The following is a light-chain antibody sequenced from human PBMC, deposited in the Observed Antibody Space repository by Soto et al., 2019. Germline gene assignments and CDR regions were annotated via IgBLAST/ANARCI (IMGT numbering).Light chain of an antibody. CDR1: QGISSY. J-gene: IGKJ4*01. CDR2: AAS. V-gene: IGKV1-9*01. CDR3: QQLNSYPPF. Sequence: DIQMTQSPSSVSASVGDRVTITCRASQGISSYLAWYQQKPGKAPKLLIYAASTLQSWVPSRFSGSGSGTDFTLTISSLQPEDFATYYCQQLNSYPPFFGGGTKVDIK.